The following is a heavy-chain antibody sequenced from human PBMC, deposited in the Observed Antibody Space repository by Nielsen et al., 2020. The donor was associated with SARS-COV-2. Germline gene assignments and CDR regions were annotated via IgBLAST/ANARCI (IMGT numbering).Heavy chain of an antibody. CDR2: IKSDGSKA. D-gene: IGHD3-16*01. CDR3: VRVRDDGYYYDTGPFDH. V-gene: IGHV3-74*01. Sequence: GEYLKISCEASGFTFSNYGMNWVRQIPGKGLAWVAHIKSDGSKAKYAESVKGRFTISRDNAEKTHYLHMNSLRADDTAVYYCVRVRDDGYYYDTGPFDHWGQGTLVTVSS. J-gene: IGHJ4*02. CDR1: GFTFSNYG.